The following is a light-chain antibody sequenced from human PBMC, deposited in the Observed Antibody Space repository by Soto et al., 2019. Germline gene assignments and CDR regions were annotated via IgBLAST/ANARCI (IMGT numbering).Light chain of an antibody. CDR1: QSISAW. CDR3: QQYNSYSEA. CDR2: KAS. J-gene: IGKJ1*01. Sequence: DIQMTQSPSSLSASVGDRVSINCRASQSISAWLAWYQQKPGKAPRLLIYKASTLEIGVPSRFSGSGSGTEFTLTISSLQPDDVATYYCQQYNSYSEAFGQGTKVDIK. V-gene: IGKV1-5*03.